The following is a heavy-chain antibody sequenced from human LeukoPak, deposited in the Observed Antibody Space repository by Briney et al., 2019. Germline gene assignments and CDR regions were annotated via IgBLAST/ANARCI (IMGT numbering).Heavy chain of an antibody. V-gene: IGHV4-59*12. J-gene: IGHJ6*03. D-gene: IGHD3-3*01. CDR3: GRDGEHYYTYMDV. Sequence: PGGSLRLSCAASGFTFSRYNMIWVRQAPGKGLEWIGYIYYSGSTNYNPSLKSRVTISVDKSKNQFSLKLSSVTAADTAVYYCGRDGEHYYTYMDVWEKGTTATVS. CDR1: GFTFSRYN. CDR2: IYYSGST.